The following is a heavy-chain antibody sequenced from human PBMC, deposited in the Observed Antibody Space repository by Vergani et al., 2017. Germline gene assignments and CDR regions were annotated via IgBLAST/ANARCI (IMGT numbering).Heavy chain of an antibody. J-gene: IGHJ6*02. CDR3: ARDLSYYDSSVYYYYYYGMDV. CDR2: IYYSGST. D-gene: IGHD3-22*01. CDR1: GGSTSSYY. V-gene: IGHV4-59*01. Sequence: QVQLQESGPGLVKPSETLSLTCTVSGGSTSSYYWSWIRQPPGKGLEWIGYIYYSGSTNYNPSLKSRVTISVDTSKNQFSLKLSSVTAADTAVYYCARDLSYYDSSVYYYYYYGMDVWGQGP.